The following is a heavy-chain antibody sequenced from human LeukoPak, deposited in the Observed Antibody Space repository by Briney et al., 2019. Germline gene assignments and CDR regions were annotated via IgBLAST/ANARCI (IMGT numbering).Heavy chain of an antibody. CDR3: AKDSDSSGYYYTGPYFDY. CDR1: GFTFSTYG. Sequence: GGSLRLSCAASGFTFSTYGMHWVRQAPGKGLEWVAFIRYDGSNQCYADSVKGRFTISRDNSKNTLYLQMNSLRAEDTAVYYCAKDSDSSGYYYTGPYFDYWGQGTLVTVSS. J-gene: IGHJ4*02. V-gene: IGHV3-30*02. D-gene: IGHD3-22*01. CDR2: IRYDGSNQ.